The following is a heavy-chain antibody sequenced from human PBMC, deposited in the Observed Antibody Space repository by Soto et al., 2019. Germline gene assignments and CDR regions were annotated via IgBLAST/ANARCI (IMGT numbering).Heavy chain of an antibody. V-gene: IGHV4-30-4*01. D-gene: IGHD3-3*01. CDR1: GGSISSGDYY. CDR3: ARDRKNDFWSGPKDYYYYYGMDV. CDR2: IYYSGST. Sequence: PSETLSLTCTVSGGSISSGDYYWSWIRQPPGKGLEWIGYIYYSGSTYYNPSLKSRVTISVDTSKNQFSLKLSSVTAADTAVYYCARDRKNDFWSGPKDYYYYYGMDVWGQGTTVTVS. J-gene: IGHJ6*02.